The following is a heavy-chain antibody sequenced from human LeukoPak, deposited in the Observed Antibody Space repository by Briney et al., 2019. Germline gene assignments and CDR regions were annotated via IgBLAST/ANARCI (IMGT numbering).Heavy chain of an antibody. CDR1: GYTFTSYD. CDR2: MNPNSGNT. Sequence: ASVKVSSKASGYTFTSYDINWVRQATGQGLEWMGWMNPNSGNTGYAQKFQGRVTMTRNTSISTAYMELSSLRSEDTAVYYCARGEPGYCSGGSCSTPLDYWGQGTLVTVSS. D-gene: IGHD2-15*01. J-gene: IGHJ4*02. V-gene: IGHV1-8*01. CDR3: ARGEPGYCSGGSCSTPLDY.